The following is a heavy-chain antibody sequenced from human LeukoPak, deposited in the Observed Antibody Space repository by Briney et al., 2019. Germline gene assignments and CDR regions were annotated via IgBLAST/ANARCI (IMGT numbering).Heavy chain of an antibody. D-gene: IGHD1-7*01. J-gene: IGHJ4*02. Sequence: PGGSLRLSCAASGSTFTTYSMAWVRQAPGKGLEWVSTVNPGGTLTYYTDSVKGRFTISRDNSRNTVFLQMNSLRVEDTAIYYCAKDRAGTPWADWGQGTLVTVSS. CDR3: AKDRAGTPWAD. V-gene: IGHV3-23*03. CDR2: VNPGGTLT. CDR1: GSTFTTYS.